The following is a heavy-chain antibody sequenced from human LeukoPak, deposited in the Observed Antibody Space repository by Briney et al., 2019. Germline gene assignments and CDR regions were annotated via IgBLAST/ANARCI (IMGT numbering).Heavy chain of an antibody. J-gene: IGHJ4*02. CDR1: GFTFSSYG. D-gene: IGHD3-3*01. V-gene: IGHV3-30*02. CDR3: AKDLTDYGFWSGLLPSSY. Sequence: PGGSLRLSCAASGFTFSSYGMHWVRQAPGKGLEWVAFIRYDGSNKYYADSVKGRFTISRDNSKNTLYLQMNSLRAEDTAVYYCAKDLTDYGFWSGLLPSSYWGQGTLVTVSS. CDR2: IRYDGSNK.